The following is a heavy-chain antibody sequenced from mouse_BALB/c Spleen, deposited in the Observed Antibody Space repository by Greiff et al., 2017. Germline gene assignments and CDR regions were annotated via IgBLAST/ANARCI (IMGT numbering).Heavy chain of an antibody. D-gene: IGHD1-1*01. Sequence: EVKLVESGGGLVEPGGSLKLSCAASGFTFSSYAMSWVRQSPEKRLEWVAEISSGGSYTYYPDTVTGRFTISRDNAKNTLYLEMSSLRYEDTAMYYCARDKNLYGSLDYYAMDYWGQGTSVTVSS. CDR3: ARDKNLYGSLDYYAMDY. CDR2: ISSGGSYT. V-gene: IGHV5-9-4*01. CDR1: GFTFSSYA. J-gene: IGHJ4*01.